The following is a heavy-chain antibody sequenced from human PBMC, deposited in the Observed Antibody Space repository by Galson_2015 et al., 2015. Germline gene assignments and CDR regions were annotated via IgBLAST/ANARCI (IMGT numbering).Heavy chain of an antibody. CDR1: GLSFSDHP. CDR3: AREIQRGIVVIIDAFDI. J-gene: IGHJ3*02. CDR2: ISSRSSYI. Sequence: SLRLSCAASGLSFSDHPMNWVRQAPGRGLEWVSSISSRSSYIYYADSVKGRFTISRDDAKNSLYLQMNSLRAEDTAVYYCAREIQRGIVVIIDAFDIWGQGTMVTVSS. V-gene: IGHV3-21*06. D-gene: IGHD2-15*01.